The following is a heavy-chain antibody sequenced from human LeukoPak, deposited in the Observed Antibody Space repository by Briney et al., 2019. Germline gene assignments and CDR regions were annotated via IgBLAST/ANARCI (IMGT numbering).Heavy chain of an antibody. CDR3: VRVLDSGYSWYFFDL. V-gene: IGHV4-38-2*02. J-gene: IGHJ4*02. CDR2: IFDSAST. D-gene: IGHD5-18*01. Sequence: PSETLSLTCLVSNHSIIETDDWGWIRQTPGKGLEWIGSIFDSASTNYTPSLKSRVTISLDRSNNQFSLTMTSVTAADTAVYHCVRVLDSGYSWYFFDLWGQGIRVVVS. CDR1: NHSIIETDD.